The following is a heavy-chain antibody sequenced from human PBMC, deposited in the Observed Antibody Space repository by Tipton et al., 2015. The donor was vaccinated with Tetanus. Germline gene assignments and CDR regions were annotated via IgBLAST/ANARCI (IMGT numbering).Heavy chain of an antibody. V-gene: IGHV4-31*03. CDR1: GGSISSGGYY. J-gene: IGHJ3*02. D-gene: IGHD3-9*01. Sequence: TLSLTCTVSGGSISSGGYYWSWIRQHPGKGLEWIGYIYYSGSTYYNPSLKSRVTISVDTSKNQFSLKLSSVTAADTAVYYCARVRAIYDIVTGYYNAFDIWGQGTMVTVSS. CDR3: ARVRAIYDIVTGYYNAFDI. CDR2: IYYSGST.